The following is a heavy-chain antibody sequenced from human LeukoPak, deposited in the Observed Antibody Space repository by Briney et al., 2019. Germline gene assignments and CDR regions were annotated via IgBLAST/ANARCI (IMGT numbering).Heavy chain of an antibody. J-gene: IGHJ4*02. D-gene: IGHD3-10*01. V-gene: IGHV3-66*01. Sequence: PGGSLRLSCAASGFTVSNNYMSWVRQAPGKGLEWVSVIYSGGSTYYADSVKGRFTISRDNSKNTLYLQMNSLRAEDTAVYYRARVITMVRGVIILAYYFDYWGQGTLVTVSS. CDR2: IYSGGST. CDR1: GFTVSNNY. CDR3: ARVITMVRGVIILAYYFDY.